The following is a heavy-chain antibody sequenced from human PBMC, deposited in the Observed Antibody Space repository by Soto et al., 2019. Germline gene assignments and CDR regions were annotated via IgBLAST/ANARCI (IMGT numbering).Heavy chain of an antibody. Sequence: GLTLRLSCVASAFTFSSYDTNCVRQAPGKEPGWGSQSRGSGTTIYYAEWVRGRFTISRDNGKDSRYRQMNSRRAEDRPIYYCARGYTGGWSRGGYFDYWGQGPLVRAAS. CDR2: SRGSGTTI. V-gene: IGHV3-48*03. CDR3: ARGYTGGWSRGGYFDY. D-gene: IGHD6-19*01. J-gene: IGHJ4*02. CDR1: AFTFSSYD.